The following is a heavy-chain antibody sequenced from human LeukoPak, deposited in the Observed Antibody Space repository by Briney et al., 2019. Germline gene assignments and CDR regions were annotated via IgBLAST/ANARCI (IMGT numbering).Heavy chain of an antibody. J-gene: IGHJ6*03. V-gene: IGHV1-46*01. CDR1: GYTFTSYY. CDR2: INPSGGST. D-gene: IGHD1-1*01. CDR3: ARGRWKYYYMDV. Sequence: ASVKVSCKASGYTFTSYYIHWVRQAPGQGLEWMGLINPSGGSTNYAQKFQGRVTMTRDTSTSTVYMELSSLRSDDTAVYYCARGRWKYYYMDVWGKGTTVTISS.